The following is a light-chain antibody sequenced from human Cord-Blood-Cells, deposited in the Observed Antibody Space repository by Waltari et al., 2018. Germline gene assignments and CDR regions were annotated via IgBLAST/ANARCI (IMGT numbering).Light chain of an antibody. CDR1: SSDVGSYNL. CDR3: CSYAGSSTWV. V-gene: IGLV2-23*01. CDR2: EGS. Sequence: QSALTPPASVSGSPGQSITISCTGTSSDVGSYNLVSWYQQHPGKAPKLMIYEGSKRPSGVSNRFSGSKSGNTASLTISGLQAKDEADYYCCSYAGSSTWVFGGGTKLTVL. J-gene: IGLJ3*02.